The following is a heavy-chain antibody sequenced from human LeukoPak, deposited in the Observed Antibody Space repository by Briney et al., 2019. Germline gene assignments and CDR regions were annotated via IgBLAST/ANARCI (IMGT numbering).Heavy chain of an antibody. CDR3: AGYDSSGYYDAFDI. Sequence: PGGSLRLSCAASGFTFSSYAMHWVRQAPGEGLEWVAVISYDGSNKYYADSVKGRFTISRDNSKNTLYLQMNSLRAEDTAVYYCAGYDSSGYYDAFDIWGQGTMVTVSS. V-gene: IGHV3-30-3*01. CDR2: ISYDGSNK. CDR1: GFTFSSYA. J-gene: IGHJ3*02. D-gene: IGHD3-22*01.